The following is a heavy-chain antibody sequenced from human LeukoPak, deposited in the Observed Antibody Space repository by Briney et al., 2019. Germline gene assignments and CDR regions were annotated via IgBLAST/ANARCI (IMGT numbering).Heavy chain of an antibody. J-gene: IGHJ4*02. Sequence: ASVKVSCKASGYTFTSYYMHWVRQAPGRGLEWMGIINPSGGSTSYAQKFRGRVTMTRDTSTSTVYMELSSLRSEDTAVYYCARNGCSSTSCPHRQFDYWGQGTLVTVSS. CDR1: GYTFTSYY. V-gene: IGHV1-46*01. CDR3: ARNGCSSTSCPHRQFDY. D-gene: IGHD2-2*01. CDR2: INPSGGST.